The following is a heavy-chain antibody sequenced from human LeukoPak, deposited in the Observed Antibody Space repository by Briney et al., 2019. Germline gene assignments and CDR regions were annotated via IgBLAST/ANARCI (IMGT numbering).Heavy chain of an antibody. J-gene: IGHJ5*02. CDR3: AGEGGWYYDFWSGSNWFDP. V-gene: IGHV7-4-1*01. CDR2: INTNTGNP. CDR1: GYTFTSYA. D-gene: IGHD3-3*01. Sequence: ASVKVSCKASGYTFTSYAMNWVRQAPGQGLEWMGWINTNTGNPTYAQGFTGRFVFSLDTSVSTAYLQICSLKAEDTAVYYCAGEGGWYYDFWSGSNWFDPWGQGTLVTVSS.